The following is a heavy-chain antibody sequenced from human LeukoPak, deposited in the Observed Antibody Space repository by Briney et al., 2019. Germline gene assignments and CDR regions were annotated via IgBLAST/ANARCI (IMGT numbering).Heavy chain of an antibody. J-gene: IGHJ4*02. CDR2: IYHSGST. Sequence: SETLSLTCTVSGYSISSGYYWGWIRPPPGKGLEWIGSIYHSGSTYYNPSLKSRVTISVDTSKNQFSLKLSSVTAADTAVYYCARAVSDRGGWYTLLWGFFDYWGQGTLVTVSS. CDR3: ARAVSDRGGWYTLLWGFFDY. V-gene: IGHV4-38-2*02. CDR1: GYSISSGYY. D-gene: IGHD6-19*01.